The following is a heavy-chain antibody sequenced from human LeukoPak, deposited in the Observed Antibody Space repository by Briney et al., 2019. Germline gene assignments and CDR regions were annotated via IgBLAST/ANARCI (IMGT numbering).Heavy chain of an antibody. CDR3: ARPSSSPTSNY. J-gene: IGHJ4*02. D-gene: IGHD6-13*01. Sequence: SGTLSLTCAVSGGSVISANWWDWVRQAPGKGLEWIGEIYHSGSVDYNPSFMSRVTISIDKPRNQFSLRLTSVTAADTAVYYCARPSSSPTSNYWGQGTLVTVSS. CDR1: GGSVISANW. CDR2: IYHSGSV. V-gene: IGHV4-4*02.